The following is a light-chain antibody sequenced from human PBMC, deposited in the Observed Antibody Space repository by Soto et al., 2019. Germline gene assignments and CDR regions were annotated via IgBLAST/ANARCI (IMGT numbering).Light chain of an antibody. J-gene: IGKJ1*01. Sequence: DIVMTQSPDSLAVSLGERATINCKSSQSVLYSSNNKNYLAWYQQKPGQPPKVRIYWASTRESGVPDRFIGSGSGTDVTLTISSLQAEDVAVYYCHQYYSPSWSFGQGTKVEIK. V-gene: IGKV4-1*01. CDR2: WAS. CDR3: HQYYSPSWS. CDR1: QSVLYSSNNKNY.